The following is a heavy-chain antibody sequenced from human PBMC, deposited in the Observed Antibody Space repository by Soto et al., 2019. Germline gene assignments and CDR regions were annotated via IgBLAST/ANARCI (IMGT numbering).Heavy chain of an antibody. V-gene: IGHV4-30-4*01. Sequence: SETLSLTCTVSGGSISSGDYYWSWIRQPPGKGLEWIGYIYYSGSTYYNPSLKSRVTISVDTSKNQFSLKLSSVTAADTAVYYCARGYLVDFLYDYWGQGTLVTVSS. J-gene: IGHJ4*02. D-gene: IGHD2-21*01. CDR2: IYYSGST. CDR1: GGSISSGDYY. CDR3: ARGYLVDFLYDY.